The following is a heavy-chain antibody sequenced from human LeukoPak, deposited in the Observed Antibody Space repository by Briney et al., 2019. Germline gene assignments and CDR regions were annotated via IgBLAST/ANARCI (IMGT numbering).Heavy chain of an antibody. J-gene: IGHJ2*01. CDR2: ISGSGDST. Sequence: AGGSLRLSCAASGFTFSSYAMSWVRQAPGKGLEWVSTISGSGDSTYYADSVKGRFTFSRDNSKNTLYLRMNSLRVEDTAVYYCARAPGRDWYFDLWGRGTLVTVSS. V-gene: IGHV3-23*01. D-gene: IGHD3-10*01. CDR1: GFTFSSYA. CDR3: ARAPGRDWYFDL.